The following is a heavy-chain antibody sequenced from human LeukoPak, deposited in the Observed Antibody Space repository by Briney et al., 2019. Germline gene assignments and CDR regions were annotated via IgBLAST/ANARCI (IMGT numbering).Heavy chain of an antibody. CDR2: TSYDGSNK. V-gene: IGHV3-30*18. D-gene: IGHD3-10*01. CDR3: AKEEFRHFDY. Sequence: GGSLRLSCAASGFTFSSYGMHWVRPAPGKGLEWVAVTSYDGSNKYYADSVKGRFTISRDNSKNTLYLQMNSLRAEDTAVYYCAKEEFRHFDYWGQGTPVTVSS. J-gene: IGHJ4*02. CDR1: GFTFSSYG.